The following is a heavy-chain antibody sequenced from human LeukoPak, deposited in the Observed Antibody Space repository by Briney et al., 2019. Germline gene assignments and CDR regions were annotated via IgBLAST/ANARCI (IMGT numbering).Heavy chain of an antibody. J-gene: IGHJ4*02. CDR1: GGSISSGSYY. CDR2: IYTSGST. V-gene: IGHV4-61*02. CDR3: ASPPAGYSSSWYGN. Sequence: SETLSLTCTVSGGSISSGSYYWSWIRQPAGKGLEWIGRIYTSGSTNYNPSLKSRDTISVDTSKNQFSLKLSAVTAADTAVYYCASPPAGYSSSWYGNWGQGTLVTVSS. D-gene: IGHD6-13*01.